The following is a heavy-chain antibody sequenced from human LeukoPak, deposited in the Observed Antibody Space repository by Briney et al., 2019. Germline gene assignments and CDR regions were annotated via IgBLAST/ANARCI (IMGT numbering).Heavy chain of an antibody. Sequence: GGSLRLSCAASGFTFSSYGMHWVRQAPGKGLEWVAFIRYDGSNKYYADSVKGRFTISRDNSKNTLYLQMNSLRAEDTAVYYCASAFRGYSDAFDPWGQGTLVTVSS. CDR3: ASAFRGYSDAFDP. CDR2: IRYDGSNK. V-gene: IGHV3-30*02. CDR1: GFTFSSYG. D-gene: IGHD5-18*01. J-gene: IGHJ5*02.